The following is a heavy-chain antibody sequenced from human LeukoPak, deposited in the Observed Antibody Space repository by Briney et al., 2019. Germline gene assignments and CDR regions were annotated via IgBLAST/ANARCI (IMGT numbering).Heavy chain of an antibody. CDR2: INPNSGGT. CDR3: ARDKRRSDYYGSGTYYPAAFDI. J-gene: IGHJ3*02. V-gene: IGHV1-2*04. Sequence: GASVKVSCKASGYTFTGYYMHWVRQAPGQGLEWMGWINPNSGGTNYAQKFQGWVTMTRDTSISTAYMELSRLRSDDTAVYYCARDKRRSDYYGSGTYYPAAFDIWGQGTMVTVSS. D-gene: IGHD3-10*01. CDR1: GYTFTGYY.